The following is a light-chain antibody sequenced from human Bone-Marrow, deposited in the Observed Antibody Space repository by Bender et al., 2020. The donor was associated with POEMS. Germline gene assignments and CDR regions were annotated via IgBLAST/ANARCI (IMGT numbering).Light chain of an antibody. Sequence: QSALTQPASVSGSPGQSITISCTGTSSDVGNYNLVSWYQQHPGKAPKLMIFEDTKRPSGVSNRFSGSKSGNTASLTISGLQAEDEADDHCCSYGGSSISVLFGGGTKLIVL. V-gene: IGLV2-23*01. J-gene: IGLJ2*01. CDR3: CSYGGSSISVL. CDR2: EDT. CDR1: SSDVGNYNL.